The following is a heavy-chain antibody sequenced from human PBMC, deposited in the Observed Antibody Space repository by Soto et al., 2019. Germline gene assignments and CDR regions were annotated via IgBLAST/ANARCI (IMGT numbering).Heavy chain of an antibody. J-gene: IGHJ6*02. CDR3: AREEVSRPNTYHGLDV. CDR1: GFTFNTYT. V-gene: IGHV3-21*01. CDR2: ISSRSIYI. Sequence: VQLVESGGGLVKPGGSLRLSCAASGFTFNTYTMNWVRQAPGKGLEWVSSISSRSIYIYYADSVTGRFTISRDDARNSLYLQMNILRAEDTAVYYCAREEVSRPNTYHGLDVWGQGTTVTVSS.